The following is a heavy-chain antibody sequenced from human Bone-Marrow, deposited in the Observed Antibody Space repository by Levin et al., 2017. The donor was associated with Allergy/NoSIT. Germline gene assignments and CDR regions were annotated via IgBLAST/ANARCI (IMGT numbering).Heavy chain of an antibody. CDR2: ISGSDDST. D-gene: IGHD3/OR15-3a*01. J-gene: IGHJ3*02. CDR1: GFIFSSSA. Sequence: GGSLRLSCAASGFIFSSSAMSWVRQAPGKGLEWVSSISGSDDSTYYTDSVKGRLTISRDNSKNTIYLQMNSLRAEDTALYYCAKVRRGLDAFDIWGQGTMVTVSS. CDR3: AKVRRGLDAFDI. V-gene: IGHV3-23*01.